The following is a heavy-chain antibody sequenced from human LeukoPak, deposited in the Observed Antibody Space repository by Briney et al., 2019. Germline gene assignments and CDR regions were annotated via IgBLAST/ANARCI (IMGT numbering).Heavy chain of an antibody. CDR3: ARYVVYGSGKYYFDY. Sequence: PSETLSLTCTVSDGSVSSTTYYWSWIRQPPGKGLEWIASINYSGSTYYNPSLKSRVTISVDTSESQFSLKLSSVTAADTAVYYCARYVVYGSGKYYFDYWGQGTLVTVSS. CDR2: INYSGST. V-gene: IGHV4-39*01. CDR1: DGSVSSTTYY. J-gene: IGHJ4*02. D-gene: IGHD3-10*01.